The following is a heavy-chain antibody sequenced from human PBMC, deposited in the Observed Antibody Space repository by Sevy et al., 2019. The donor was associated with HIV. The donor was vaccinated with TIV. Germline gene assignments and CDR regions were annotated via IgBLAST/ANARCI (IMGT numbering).Heavy chain of an antibody. CDR1: GGSVSSGSYY. CDR3: ARGGRGLEWFSSDY. J-gene: IGHJ4*02. V-gene: IGHV4-61*01. Sequence: SETLSLTCTVSGGSVSSGSYYWSWIRQPPGKGLEWIGYIYYCGSTNYNPSLKSRVTISVDTSKNQFSLKLSSVTAADTVVYYCARGGRGLEWFSSDYWGQGTLVTVSS. D-gene: IGHD3-3*01. CDR2: IYYCGST.